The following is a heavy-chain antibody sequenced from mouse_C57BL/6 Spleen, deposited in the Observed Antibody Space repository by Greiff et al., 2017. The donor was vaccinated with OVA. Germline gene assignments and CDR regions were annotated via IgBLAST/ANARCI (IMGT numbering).Heavy chain of an antibody. CDR3: TTAQATRFSDY. CDR1: GFTFSDAW. V-gene: IGHV6-6*01. CDR2: IRNKANNHAT. D-gene: IGHD3-2*02. Sequence: EVKLMESGGGLVQPGGSMKLSCAASGFTFSDAWMDWVRQSPEKGLEWVAEIRNKANNHATYYAESVKGRFTISRDDSKSSVYLQMNSLRAEDTGIYYCTTAQATRFSDYWGQGTTLTVSS. J-gene: IGHJ2*01.